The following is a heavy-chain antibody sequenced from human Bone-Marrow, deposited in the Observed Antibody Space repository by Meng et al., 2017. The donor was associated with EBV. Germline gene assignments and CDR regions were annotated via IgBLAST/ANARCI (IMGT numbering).Heavy chain of an antibody. J-gene: IGHJ4*02. CDR1: GGPFRNYA. D-gene: IGHD3-10*01. CDR2: FLPTLGAP. CDR3: ASESGRGYTPDY. Sequence: GQFVQPAAAVKKPGSSVKVSCKTSGGPFRNYAVSWVRQAPGQGLEWLGGFLPTLGAPNYAQKFHGRATITADESTSTHYMDLSSLRSDDTAVYYCASESGRGYTPDYWGQGTLVTVSS. V-gene: IGHV1-69*01.